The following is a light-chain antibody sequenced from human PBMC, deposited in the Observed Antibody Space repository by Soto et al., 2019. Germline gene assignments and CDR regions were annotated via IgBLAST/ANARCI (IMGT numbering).Light chain of an antibody. CDR2: EVI. V-gene: IGLV2-23*02. CDR1: SSDVGAYNL. Sequence: SVLTQPPSASGSPGQSVTISCTGTSSDVGAYNLVSWYQQHPGTAPRLLIYEVIRRPSGISSRFSGSKSGNAASLTISGLRAEDEADYHCCSYAGNRTFLFGGGTQLTVL. J-gene: IGLJ3*02. CDR3: CSYAGNRTFL.